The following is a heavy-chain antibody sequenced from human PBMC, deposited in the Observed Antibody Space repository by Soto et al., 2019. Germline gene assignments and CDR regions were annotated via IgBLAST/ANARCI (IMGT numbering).Heavy chain of an antibody. CDR3: ARDAFPKWHSSGWFEGGAFDI. CDR1: GGSISSGGYY. D-gene: IGHD6-19*01. Sequence: PSETLSLTCTVSGGSISSGGYYWSWIRQHPGKGLEWIGYIYYSGSTYYNPSLKSRVTISVDTSKNQFSLKLSSVTAADTAVYYCARDAFPKWHSSGWFEGGAFDIWGQGTMVT. J-gene: IGHJ3*02. CDR2: IYYSGST. V-gene: IGHV4-31*03.